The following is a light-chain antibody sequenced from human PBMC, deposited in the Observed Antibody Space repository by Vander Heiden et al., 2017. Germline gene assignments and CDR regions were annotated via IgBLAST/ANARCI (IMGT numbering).Light chain of an antibody. V-gene: IGKV3-20*01. Sequence: EIVLTQSPATLSLSPGERASLSCRASQSVSDSYLAWYQQKPGQAPRLLIFGPSARDTGIPVRFSGSGSGTDFTLTISGLEPEDSAVYYCHQYATTLYTFGQGTKLEIK. J-gene: IGKJ2*01. CDR1: QSVSDSY. CDR3: HQYATTLYT. CDR2: GPS.